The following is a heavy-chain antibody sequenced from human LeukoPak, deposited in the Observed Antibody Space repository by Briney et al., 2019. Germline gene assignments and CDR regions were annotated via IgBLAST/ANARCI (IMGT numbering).Heavy chain of an antibody. CDR3: ARDNDFDY. Sequence: ASVKVSCKASGYTFTGYYIHWVRLAPGQGLEWMGIIYPGGGSTSYAQKFQGRVTMTRDMSTSTVYMELSSLRSEDTAVYYCARDNDFDYWGQGTLVTVSS. CDR2: IYPGGGST. D-gene: IGHD2-8*01. J-gene: IGHJ4*02. CDR1: GYTFTGYY. V-gene: IGHV1-46*01.